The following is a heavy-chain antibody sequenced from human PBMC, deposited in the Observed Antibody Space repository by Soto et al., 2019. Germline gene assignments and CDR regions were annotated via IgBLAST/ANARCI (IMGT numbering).Heavy chain of an antibody. V-gene: IGHV1-69*13. CDR2: IIPISGTT. CDR1: GGTFSTHA. D-gene: IGHD2-15*01. CDR3: ARGYCSGGNCYSGMDV. J-gene: IGHJ6*02. Sequence: SVKVSCKASGGTFSTHAIIWVRQAPDHGLEWMGGIIPISGTTYYTQKFQGRVTITASEPTSTAFMELISLKSEDTAVFYCARGYCSGGNCYSGMDVWGQESMVTVSS.